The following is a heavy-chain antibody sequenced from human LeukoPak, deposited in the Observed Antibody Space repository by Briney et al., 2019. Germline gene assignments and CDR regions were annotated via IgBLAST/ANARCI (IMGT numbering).Heavy chain of an antibody. J-gene: IGHJ4*02. CDR2: IYHSGIT. V-gene: IGHV4-38-2*02. D-gene: IGHD3-22*01. Sequence: SETLSLTCTVSGYSIRSGFYWGWIRQPPGKGLEWIGNIYHSGITHSTPSLKSRVTISGDTSKNQFSLRLSSVTAADTAAYYCARASYSYDINGWVPFDYWGQGTLVTVSS. CDR1: GYSIRSGFY. CDR3: ARASYSYDINGWVPFDY.